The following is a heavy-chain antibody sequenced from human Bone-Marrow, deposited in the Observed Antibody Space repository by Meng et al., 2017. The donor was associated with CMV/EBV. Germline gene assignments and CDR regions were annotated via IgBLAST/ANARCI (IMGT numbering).Heavy chain of an antibody. D-gene: IGHD6-19*01. V-gene: IGHV1-3*02. Sequence: ASVKVSCKASGYTFTSYAMHWVRQAPGQRLEWMGWSNAGNGNTKYSQEFQGRVTITRDTSASTAYMELSSLRSEDMAVYYCASSGDKAVAGTDYWGQGTLVTVSS. CDR3: ASSGDKAVAGTDY. CDR2: SNAGNGNT. J-gene: IGHJ4*02. CDR1: GYTFTSYA.